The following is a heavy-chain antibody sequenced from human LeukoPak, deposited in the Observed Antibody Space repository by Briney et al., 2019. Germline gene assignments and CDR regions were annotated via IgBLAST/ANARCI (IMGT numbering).Heavy chain of an antibody. J-gene: IGHJ4*02. Sequence: ASVKVSCKASGGTFSSYAISWVRQAPGQGLEWMGGIIPIFGTANYAQKFQGRVTITADESTSTAYMELSSLRSEDTAVYYYASVAIAARSFDYWGQGTLVTVSS. CDR1: GGTFSSYA. D-gene: IGHD6-6*01. V-gene: IGHV1-69*13. CDR2: IIPIFGTA. CDR3: ASVAIAARSFDY.